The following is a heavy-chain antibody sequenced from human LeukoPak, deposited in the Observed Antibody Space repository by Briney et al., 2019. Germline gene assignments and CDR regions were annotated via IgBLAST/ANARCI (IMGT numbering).Heavy chain of an antibody. CDR2: IISSDGST. CDR1: GFMFSSYV. V-gene: IGHV3-23*01. J-gene: IGHJ4*02. D-gene: IGHD2-2*01. CDR3: AKQSKLSCSSTTCPLDY. Sequence: GGSLRLSCAASGFMFSSYVMTWVRQPPGKGPEWVSSIISSDGSTYYADSVKARFIISRDNSKNTLYLQMSSLRAEDTAVYYCAKQSKLSCSSTTCPLDYWGQGTLVTVSS.